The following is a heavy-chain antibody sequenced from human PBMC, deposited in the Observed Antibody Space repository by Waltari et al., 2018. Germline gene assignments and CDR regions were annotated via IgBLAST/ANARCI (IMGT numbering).Heavy chain of an antibody. Sequence: QVQLQASGPGLPTPSEALSLTCNVSAGSIRSHYWSWIRQPQGKGLEWIGYIYYSGSTNYNPSLKSRVTISVDTSKNQFSLKLSSVTAADTAVYYCAREWAHPVWFDPWGQGTLVTVSS. J-gene: IGHJ5*02. CDR1: AGSIRSHY. D-gene: IGHD1-26*01. V-gene: IGHV4-59*11. CDR3: AREWAHPVWFDP. CDR2: IYYSGST.